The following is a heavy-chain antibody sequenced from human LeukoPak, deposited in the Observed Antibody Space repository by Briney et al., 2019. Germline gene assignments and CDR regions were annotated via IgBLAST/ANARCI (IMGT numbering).Heavy chain of an antibody. Sequence: SVKVSCKASGGTFSSYAISWVRQAPGQGLEWMGRIIPILGIANYAQKFQGRVTITADKSTSTAYMELSSLRSEDTAVYYCARDEVSDGYYYYYGMDVWGQGTAVTVSS. CDR1: GGTFSSYA. J-gene: IGHJ6*02. V-gene: IGHV1-69*04. CDR3: ARDEVSDGYYYYYGMDV. CDR2: IIPILGIA.